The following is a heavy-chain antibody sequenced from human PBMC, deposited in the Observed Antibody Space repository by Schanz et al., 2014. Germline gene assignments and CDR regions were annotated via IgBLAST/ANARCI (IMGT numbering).Heavy chain of an antibody. CDR1: GGSISTSSRY. Sequence: QLHLPESGPGLAKPSETLSLICSVSGGSISTSSRYWGWIRQSPGKGLEWLGSLYYTVETPYNPSLKSQHTLSQDPTKNPFSLPMPSVTAADPAVYYCVRHGNYEFWHGPTPQFENWGQGTLVTVS. CDR3: VRHGNYEFWHGPTPQFEN. CDR2: LYYTVET. D-gene: IGHD3-3*01. V-gene: IGHV4-39*01. J-gene: IGHJ4*02.